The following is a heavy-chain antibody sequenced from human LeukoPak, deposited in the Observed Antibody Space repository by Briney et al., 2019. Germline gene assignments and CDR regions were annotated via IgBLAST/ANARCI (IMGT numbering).Heavy chain of an antibody. Sequence: GGSLRLSCAASGFTVSSNYMSWVRQAPGKGLEWVSVIYSGGSTYYADSVKGRFTISRDNSKNTLYLQMNSLRAEDTAVYYCARGGAAGYYYGMDVWGQGTTVTVSS. CDR3: ARGGAAGYYYGMDV. D-gene: IGHD6-13*01. CDR1: GFTVSSNY. J-gene: IGHJ6*02. CDR2: IYSGGST. V-gene: IGHV3-53*01.